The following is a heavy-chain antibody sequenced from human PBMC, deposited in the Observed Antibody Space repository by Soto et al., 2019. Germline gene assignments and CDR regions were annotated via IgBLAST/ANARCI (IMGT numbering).Heavy chain of an antibody. CDR3: ARDSDESNSGHYLFAS. J-gene: IGHJ4*02. CDR2: VYYTGIT. D-gene: IGHD6-19*01. Sequence: QVQLQESGPGLVKPSKTLSLTCTVSGGSINGGDYYWTWLRQAPGKGLEWIGFVYYTGITHYNPSLKHRVSISLDKYRDQFYLTLDFVTAADTAVYFCARDSDESNSGHYLFASWGQGALVTVSS. CDR1: GGSINGGDYY. V-gene: IGHV4-30-4*08.